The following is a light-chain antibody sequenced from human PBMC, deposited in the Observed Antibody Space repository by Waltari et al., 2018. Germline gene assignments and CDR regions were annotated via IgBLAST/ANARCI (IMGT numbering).Light chain of an antibody. CDR3: QQRSKWPRT. Sequence: EIVLTQSPATLSLSPGEIATVSCRASQSVPLSVACYQQKPGQSPRLLISDASNRATGIPSRFSGSGSGTDFTLTISSLEPEDFAVYYCQQRSKWPRTFGQGTKLEIK. V-gene: IGKV3-11*01. CDR1: QSVPLS. J-gene: IGKJ2*01. CDR2: DAS.